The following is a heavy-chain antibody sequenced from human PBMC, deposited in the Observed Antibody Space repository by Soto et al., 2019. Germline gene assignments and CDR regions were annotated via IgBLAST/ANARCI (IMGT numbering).Heavy chain of an antibody. V-gene: IGHV1-3*01. CDR3: ARADVLLWFGELPIWFDP. CDR1: GYTFTSYA. D-gene: IGHD3-10*01. Sequence: ASVKVSCKASGYTFTSYAMHWVRQAPGQRLEWMGWINAGNGNTKYSQKFQGRVTITRDTSASTAYMEPSSLRSEDTAVYYCARADVLLWFGELPIWFDPWGQGTLVTVSS. CDR2: INAGNGNT. J-gene: IGHJ5*02.